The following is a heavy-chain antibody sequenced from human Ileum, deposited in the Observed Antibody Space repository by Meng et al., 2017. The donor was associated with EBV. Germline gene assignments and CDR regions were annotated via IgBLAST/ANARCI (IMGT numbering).Heavy chain of an antibody. V-gene: IGHV4-34*12. J-gene: IGHJ4*02. CDR1: GGSLSGAY. D-gene: IGHD2-8*02. CDR2: IIHGGSP. CDR3: ARRPTGIDY. Sequence: QVHLQQGGAGLLKPSEPLSLTCAVHGGSLSGAYWNWIRQPPGKGLEWIGEIIHGGSPSYNPSLKSRVTISIDTSKNQLSLMLSSVTAADTAVYYCARRPTGIDYWGQGTLVTVSS.